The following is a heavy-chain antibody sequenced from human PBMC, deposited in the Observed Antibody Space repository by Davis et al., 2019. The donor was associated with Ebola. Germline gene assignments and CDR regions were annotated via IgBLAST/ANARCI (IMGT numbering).Heavy chain of an antibody. CDR2: ISSSSSTI. CDR1: GFTFDDYT. D-gene: IGHD3-9*01. CDR3: ARVNAVTGYSRFDP. J-gene: IGHJ5*02. V-gene: IGHV3-48*04. Sequence: GGSLRLSCAASGFTFDDYTMHWVRQAPGKGLEWVSYISSSSSTIYYADSVKGRFTISRDNAKNSLYLRMNSLRAEDTALYHCARVNAVTGYSRFDPWGQGTLVTVSS.